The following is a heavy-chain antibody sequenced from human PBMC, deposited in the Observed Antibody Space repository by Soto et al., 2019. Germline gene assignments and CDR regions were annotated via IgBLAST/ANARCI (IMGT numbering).Heavy chain of an antibody. Sequence: QVQLVQSGAEVKKPGASVKVSCKASGYTFTSYAMHWVRQAPGQRLEWMGWINAGNGNTKYSQKFQGRVTITRDTSASTAYMEPSSLRSEDTAVYYCARPARGSSSSPHAFDIWGQGTMVTVSS. D-gene: IGHD6-6*01. CDR3: ARPARGSSSSPHAFDI. CDR2: INAGNGNT. CDR1: GYTFTSYA. J-gene: IGHJ3*02. V-gene: IGHV1-3*01.